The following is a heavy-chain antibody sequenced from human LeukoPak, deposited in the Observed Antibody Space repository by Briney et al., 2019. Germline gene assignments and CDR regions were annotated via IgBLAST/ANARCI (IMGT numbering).Heavy chain of an antibody. CDR3: ARDFSAGVDY. Sequence: GGSLRLSCAASGFTFSSYWMHWVRQAPGKGLVWVSRISSDGSTTIYADSVKGRFTISRDNAKNTLYLQMNSLRAEDTAVYYCARDFSAGVDYWGQGTLVTASS. V-gene: IGHV3-74*01. CDR1: GFTFSSYW. D-gene: IGHD2/OR15-2a*01. J-gene: IGHJ4*02. CDR2: ISSDGSTT.